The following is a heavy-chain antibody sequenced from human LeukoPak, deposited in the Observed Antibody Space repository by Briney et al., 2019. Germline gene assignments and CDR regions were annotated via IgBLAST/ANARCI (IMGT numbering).Heavy chain of an antibody. Sequence: PGGSLRLSCAASGFTFSSYWMSWVRQAPGKGLEWVANIKQDGSEKYYVDSVKGRFTISRDNAKNSLYLQMNSLRAEDTAVYYCARDRRYSSSRGYFDYWGQGTLVTVSS. CDR2: IKQDGSEK. CDR3: ARDRRYSSSRGYFDY. J-gene: IGHJ4*02. D-gene: IGHD6-6*01. CDR1: GFTFSSYW. V-gene: IGHV3-7*01.